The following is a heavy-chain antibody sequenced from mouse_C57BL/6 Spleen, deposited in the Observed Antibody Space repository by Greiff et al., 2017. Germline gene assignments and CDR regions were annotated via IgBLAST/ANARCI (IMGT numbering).Heavy chain of an antibody. D-gene: IGHD2-4*01. CDR3: ARAGYDYDGYFDY. Sequence: EVKVVESGGGLVKPGGSLKLSCAASGFTFSSYAMSWVRQTPEKRLEWVATISDGGSYTYYPDNVKGRFTISRDNAKNNLYLQMSHLKSEDTAMYYCARAGYDYDGYFDYWGQGTTLTVSS. CDR1: GFTFSSYA. J-gene: IGHJ2*01. CDR2: ISDGGSYT. V-gene: IGHV5-4*03.